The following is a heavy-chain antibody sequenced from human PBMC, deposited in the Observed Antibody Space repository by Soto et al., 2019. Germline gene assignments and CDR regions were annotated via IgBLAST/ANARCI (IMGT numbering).Heavy chain of an antibody. CDR1: GFSLSTSGMR. CDR3: VRGIRVYANAFDI. V-gene: IGHV2-70*01. Sequence: SGPTLVNPTQTLTLTCTFSGFSLSTSGMRVSWIRQPPGKALEWLALIDWDDDKYYSTSLKTRLTISKDTSKNQVVLTMTNMDPVDTATYSCVRGIRVYANAFDIWGQGTMVTVSS. D-gene: IGHD2-8*01. J-gene: IGHJ3*02. CDR2: IDWDDDK.